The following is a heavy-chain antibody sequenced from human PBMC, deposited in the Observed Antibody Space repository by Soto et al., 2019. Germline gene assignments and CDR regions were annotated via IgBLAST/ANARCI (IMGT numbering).Heavy chain of an antibody. CDR3: ARDSAYSTASTHFDH. CDR2: VSSDGTHA. CDR1: GFTFSSDA. V-gene: IGHV3-30*04. D-gene: IGHD2-2*01. J-gene: IGHJ4*02. Sequence: GGSLRLSCVGSGFTFSSDALHWVRQAPGKGLEWVAVVSSDGTHAYYPDHVKGRFTISRDNSQSTVYLQMKSLKPEDTATYYCARDSAYSTASTHFDHWGQGTLVTVSS.